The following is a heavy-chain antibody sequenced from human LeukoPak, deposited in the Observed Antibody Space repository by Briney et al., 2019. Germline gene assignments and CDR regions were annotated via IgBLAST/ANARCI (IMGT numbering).Heavy chain of an antibody. V-gene: IGHV4-38-2*01. CDR3: ARASIAAAVPFDAFDI. CDR2: IYHSGST. Sequence: SETLSLTCAVSGYSISSGYYWGWIQQPPGKGPEWIGSIYHSGSTYYNPSLKSQVTISVDTSKNQFSLKLSSVTAADTAVYYCARASIAAAVPFDAFDIWGQGTMVTVSS. J-gene: IGHJ3*02. CDR1: GYSISSGYY. D-gene: IGHD6-13*01.